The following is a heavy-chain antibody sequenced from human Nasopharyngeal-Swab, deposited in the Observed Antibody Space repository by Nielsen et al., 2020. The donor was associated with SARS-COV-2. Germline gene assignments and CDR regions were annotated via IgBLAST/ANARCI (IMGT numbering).Heavy chain of an antibody. CDR3: ATSGYSSGWIF. CDR1: GFIFSTYT. D-gene: IGHD6-19*01. V-gene: IGHV3-21*01. J-gene: IGHJ4*02. CDR2: IRSSTSYI. Sequence: EGSLRLSCAASGFIFSTYTMNWVRQAPGKGLEWLSSIRSSTSYIYYEDSVKGRFTISRDNAKNSLYLQMNSLRTEDTAVYYRATSGYSSGWIFWGQGTLVTVSS.